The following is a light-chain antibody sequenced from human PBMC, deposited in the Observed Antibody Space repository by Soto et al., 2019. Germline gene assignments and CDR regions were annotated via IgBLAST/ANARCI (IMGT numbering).Light chain of an antibody. V-gene: IGKV1-5*01. CDR2: DAS. CDR3: QHYNGYPYT. J-gene: IGKJ2*01. CDR1: QSIDNW. Sequence: DIQMTLSPSPLSASIGDRVTITCRASQSIDNWLAWYQQKPGKAPQLLIYDASRVKTGVPSRFTASGSGTEFTLTINTLQADDSATYFCQHYNGYPYTFGPGTKVEIK.